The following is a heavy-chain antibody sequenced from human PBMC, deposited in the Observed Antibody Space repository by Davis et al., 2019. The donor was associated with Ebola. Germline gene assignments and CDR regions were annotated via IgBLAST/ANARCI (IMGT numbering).Heavy chain of an antibody. J-gene: IGHJ6*02. CDR1: GFTFSSYW. CDR2: IKQDGSEK. V-gene: IGHV3-7*03. D-gene: IGHD2-15*01. Sequence: GESLKISCAASGFTFSSYWMSWVRQAPGKGLEWVANIKQDGSEKYYVDSVKGRFTISRDNAKNSLYLQMNSLRAEDTAVYYCARGGCGGSCYVGYYYGMDVWGQGTTVTVSS. CDR3: ARGGCGGSCYVGYYYGMDV.